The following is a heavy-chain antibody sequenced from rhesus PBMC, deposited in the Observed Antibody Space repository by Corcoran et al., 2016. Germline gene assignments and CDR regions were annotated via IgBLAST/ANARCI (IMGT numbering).Heavy chain of an antibody. Sequence: QVTLKESGPALVKPTQTLTLTCTFSGFSLSTSDMSVGWIRQPPGKPLEWLAHIYWDDDKLYSTSLKSRLTISKDTSKNQVVLTMSNIGPVDTATYYCARRPTVTFDYWGQGVLVTVSS. CDR2: IYWDDDK. D-gene: IGHD4-35*01. CDR1: GFSLSTSDMS. J-gene: IGHJ4*01. CDR3: ARRPTVTFDY. V-gene: IGHV2-1*01.